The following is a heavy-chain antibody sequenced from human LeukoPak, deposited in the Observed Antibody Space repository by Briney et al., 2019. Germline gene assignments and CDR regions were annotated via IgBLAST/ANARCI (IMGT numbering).Heavy chain of an antibody. V-gene: IGHV4-34*01. CDR3: ASRPPNCSGGSCSGFDP. D-gene: IGHD2-15*01. J-gene: IGHJ5*02. CDR1: GGSFSGYC. Sequence: SETLSLTCAVYGGSFSGYCWSWIRQPPGKGLEWIGEINHSGSTNYNPSLKSRVTISVDTSKNQFSLKLSSVTAADTAVYYCASRPPNCSGGSCSGFDPWGQGTLVTVSS. CDR2: INHSGST.